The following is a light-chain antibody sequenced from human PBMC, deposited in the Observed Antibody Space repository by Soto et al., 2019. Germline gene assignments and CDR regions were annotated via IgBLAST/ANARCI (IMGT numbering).Light chain of an antibody. CDR1: SSDVGAYNY. Sequence: QSALTQPASVSGSPGQSSTISCTGTSSDVGAYNYVSWFQQHPGKAPRLIIYDVSNRPSGVSNRFSGSKTGNTASLTISWLQAEDEADYNCSSYTTSTNGVFGGGTKLTVL. CDR3: SSYTTSTNGV. CDR2: DVS. V-gene: IGLV2-14*01. J-gene: IGLJ3*02.